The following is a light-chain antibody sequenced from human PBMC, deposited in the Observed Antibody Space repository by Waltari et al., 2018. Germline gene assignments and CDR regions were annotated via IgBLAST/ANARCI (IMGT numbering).Light chain of an antibody. CDR2: GNSDGSH. V-gene: IGLV4-69*01. CDR3: QTGGHGTWV. J-gene: IGLJ3*02. Sequence: QLVLTQSPSASASLGASVKLTCTLSSGHSSNVVAWLQQRPEKGPRYLMKGNSDGSHSKGDELPDRFSGSSSGAERYLTISSLQSEDEADYYCQTGGHGTWVFGGGTKLTVL. CDR1: SGHSSNV.